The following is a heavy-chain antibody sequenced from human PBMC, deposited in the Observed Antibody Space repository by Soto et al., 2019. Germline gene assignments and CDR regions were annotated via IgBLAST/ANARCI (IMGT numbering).Heavy chain of an antibody. CDR1: GFIVSGNY. D-gene: IGHD3-10*01. V-gene: IGHV3-53*01. Sequence: GSFTLSCAASGFIVSGNYMGWFRQAPGKGLEWVSVIYRGGSTYYADSVKGRFTISRDNSKNTLYLQMNSLRADDTGVYYCARDGGLAEDGMDVWGQGTTVTVSS. J-gene: IGHJ6*02. CDR2: IYRGGST. CDR3: ARDGGLAEDGMDV.